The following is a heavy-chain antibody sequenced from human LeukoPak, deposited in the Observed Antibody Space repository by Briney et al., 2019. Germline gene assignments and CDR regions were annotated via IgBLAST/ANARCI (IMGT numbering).Heavy chain of an antibody. D-gene: IGHD5-18*01. CDR1: GGTFSSYA. J-gene: IGHJ4*02. CDR3: ARGLILGYSYGYYFDY. V-gene: IGHV1-69*05. CDR2: IIPIFGIA. Sequence: SVKVSCKASGGTFSSYAISWVRQAPGQGLEWMGRIIPIFGIANYAQKFQGRVTITTDESTSTAYMELSSLRSEDTAVYYCARGLILGYSYGYYFDYWGQGTLVTVSS.